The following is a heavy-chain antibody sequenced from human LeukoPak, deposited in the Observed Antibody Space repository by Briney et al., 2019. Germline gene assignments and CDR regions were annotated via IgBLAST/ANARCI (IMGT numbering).Heavy chain of an antibody. CDR2: IYYSGYT. CDR1: GGSIRGYY. J-gene: IGHJ4*02. Sequence: SETLSLTCTVSGGSIRGYYRSWIRQHPGKGLEWIGYIYYSGYTNYNPSLKSRVTISVDTSKKQFSLKLSSVTAADTAVYYCARVLSSGWTGFDYWGQGTLVTVSS. CDR3: ARVLSSGWTGFDY. D-gene: IGHD6-19*01. V-gene: IGHV4-59*01.